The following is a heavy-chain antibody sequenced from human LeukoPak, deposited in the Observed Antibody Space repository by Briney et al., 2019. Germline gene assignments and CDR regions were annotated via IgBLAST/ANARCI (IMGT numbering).Heavy chain of an antibody. D-gene: IGHD2-21*01. CDR1: GDSFSTNY. Sequence: SETLSLTCTLSGDSFSTNYWSWIRHPAGKGLEWIGRIYATGSANYNPPLKSRVAITLDRSNNQFSLTLKSATAADTAVYYCARVLSGEGFYYYYMDVWGKGTTATVSS. V-gene: IGHV4-4*07. CDR2: IYATGSA. J-gene: IGHJ6*03. CDR3: ARVLSGEGFYYYYMDV.